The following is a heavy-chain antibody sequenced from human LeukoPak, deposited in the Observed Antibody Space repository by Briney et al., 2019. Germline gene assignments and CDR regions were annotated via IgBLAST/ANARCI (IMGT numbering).Heavy chain of an antibody. D-gene: IGHD4-11*01. CDR2: IYSGGST. J-gene: IGHJ4*02. CDR3: VRWGYYSNYDY. CDR1: GFTFSSYG. V-gene: IGHV3-NL1*01. Sequence: PGGSLRLSCAASGFTFSSYGMHWVRQAPGKGLEWVSVIYSGGSTYYADSVKGRFTISRDNSKNTLYLQMGSLKPEDMAVYYCVRWGYYSNYDYWGQGILVTVSS.